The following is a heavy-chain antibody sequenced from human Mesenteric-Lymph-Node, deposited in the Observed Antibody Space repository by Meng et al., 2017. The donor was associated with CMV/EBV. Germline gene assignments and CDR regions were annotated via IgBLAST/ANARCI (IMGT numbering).Heavy chain of an antibody. J-gene: IGHJ4*02. CDR3: ARTNNWGFDY. CDR2: INIVEDKT. CDR1: GYTFSSYA. V-gene: IGHV1-3*04. D-gene: IGHD3-16*01. Sequence: QVQLXQSGAEVKKPGASVKVSWKASGYTFSSYAMPGVRQAPGQRLEWMGWINIVEDKTKTSQXXQGRVTLTRDTSANTAYMXXXSLRSXDTXXXYXARTNNWGFDYWGQGTLVTVSS.